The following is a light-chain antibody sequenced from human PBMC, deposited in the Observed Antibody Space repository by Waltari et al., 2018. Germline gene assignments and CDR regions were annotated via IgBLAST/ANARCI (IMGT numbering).Light chain of an antibody. CDR3: SSYTTISSWV. Sequence: QSALTQPASVSGSLGHSITISCTGTSSDIGAYNYVSWFQQYPGKAPHLLIDYVNKRPPGVSDRFSGSKSDNMASLTISGLQAEDEADYYCSSYTTISSWVFGGGTKVTVL. CDR2: YVN. J-gene: IGLJ3*02. CDR1: SSDIGAYNY. V-gene: IGLV2-14*01.